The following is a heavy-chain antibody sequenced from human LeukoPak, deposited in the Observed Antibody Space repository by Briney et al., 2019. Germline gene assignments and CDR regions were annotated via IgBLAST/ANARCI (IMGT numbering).Heavy chain of an antibody. Sequence: GGSLRLSCAASGFTFSSYAMSWVRQAPGKGLEWVSAISGSGGSTYYADSVKGRFTISRDNSKNTLYLQMNSLRAEDTAVYYCAKGPGYSYDYYYYYMDVWDKGTTVTVSS. V-gene: IGHV3-23*01. D-gene: IGHD5-18*01. CDR3: AKGPGYSYDYYYYYMDV. J-gene: IGHJ6*03. CDR1: GFTFSSYA. CDR2: ISGSGGST.